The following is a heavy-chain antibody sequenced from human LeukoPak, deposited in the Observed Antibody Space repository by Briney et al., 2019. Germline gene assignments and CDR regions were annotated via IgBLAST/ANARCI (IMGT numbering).Heavy chain of an antibody. CDR1: GYSFTNYW. V-gene: IGHV5-51*01. D-gene: IGHD5-12*01. J-gene: IGHJ4*02. CDR3: ARRIQYWLYFDY. Sequence: GAPLHISCKCSGYSFTNYWIGWVRPMPREGLEWSRIIYTGESDIRYSPSFQGKVTIAAHKSILTAYVQWNSLKASDTAMYYCARRIQYWLYFDYWGQGTLVTVSS. CDR2: IYTGESDI.